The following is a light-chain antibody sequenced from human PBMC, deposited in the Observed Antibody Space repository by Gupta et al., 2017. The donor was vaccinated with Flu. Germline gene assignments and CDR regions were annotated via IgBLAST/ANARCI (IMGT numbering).Light chain of an antibody. Sequence: QSVLTQPPSASGTPGQRVTISCSGRSSNIGSNYVYWYQQLPGTAPKLRIERNNHRPSGVPDRFSGSKSGTSASLAISGLRSEDEADYYCAAWDDSLSGVVFGGGTKLTVL. V-gene: IGLV1-47*01. J-gene: IGLJ2*01. CDR2: RNN. CDR1: SSNIGSNY. CDR3: AAWDDSLSGVV.